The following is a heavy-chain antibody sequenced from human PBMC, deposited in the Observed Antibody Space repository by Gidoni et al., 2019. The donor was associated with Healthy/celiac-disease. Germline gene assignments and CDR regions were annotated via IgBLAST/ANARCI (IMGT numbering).Heavy chain of an antibody. J-gene: IGHJ4*02. Sequence: EVQLVESGGGLVQPGGSLRLSCAASGFTFSSYWMSWVRQAPGKGLEWVANIKQDGSEKYYVDSVKGRFTISRDNAKNSLYLQMNSLRAEDTAVYYCARDYATMVRGEDPLRYWGQGTLVTVSS. CDR2: IKQDGSEK. CDR3: ARDYATMVRGEDPLRY. CDR1: GFTFSSYW. V-gene: IGHV3-7*04. D-gene: IGHD3-10*01.